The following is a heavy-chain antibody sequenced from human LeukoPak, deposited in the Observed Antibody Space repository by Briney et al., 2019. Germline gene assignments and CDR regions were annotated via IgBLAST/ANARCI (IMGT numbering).Heavy chain of an antibody. D-gene: IGHD3-10*01. V-gene: IGHV1-69*04. CDR1: GGTFSSYA. CDR3: ARGVTMAFVGRYYFDY. J-gene: IGHJ4*02. Sequence: SVKVSCKASGGTFSSYAISWVRQAPGQGLEWMGRIIPILGIANYAQKFQGRVTITADKSTSTAYMELSSLRSEDTAVYYCARGVTMAFVGRYYFDYWGQGTLVTVSS. CDR2: IIPILGIA.